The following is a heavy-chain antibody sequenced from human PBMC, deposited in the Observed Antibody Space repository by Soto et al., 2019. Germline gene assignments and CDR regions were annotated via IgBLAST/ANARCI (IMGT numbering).Heavy chain of an antibody. V-gene: IGHV3-15*01. D-gene: IGHD2-2*01. J-gene: IGHJ6*03. Sequence: GGSLRLSCAASGFTFSNAWMSWVRQAPGKGLEWVGRIKSKTDGGTTDYAAPVKGRFTISRDDSKNTLYLQMNSLKTEDTAVYYCTTEGTYCSSTSCYADYYYYYMDVWGKGTTVTVSS. CDR2: IKSKTDGGTT. CDR1: GFTFSNAW. CDR3: TTEGTYCSSTSCYADYYYYYMDV.